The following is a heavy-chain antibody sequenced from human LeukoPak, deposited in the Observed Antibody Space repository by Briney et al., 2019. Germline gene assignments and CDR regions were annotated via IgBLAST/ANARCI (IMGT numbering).Heavy chain of an antibody. J-gene: IGHJ4*02. CDR3: AKSITMVSGSRRGYYFDY. V-gene: IGHV3-30*18. D-gene: IGHD3-10*01. Sequence: GGSLRLSCAASGFTFSSYGMHWVRQAPGKGLEWVAVISYDGSNKYYADSVKGRFTISRDNSKNTLYLQMNSLRAEDTAVYYCAKSITMVSGSRRGYYFDYWGQGTLVTVSS. CDR1: GFTFSSYG. CDR2: ISYDGSNK.